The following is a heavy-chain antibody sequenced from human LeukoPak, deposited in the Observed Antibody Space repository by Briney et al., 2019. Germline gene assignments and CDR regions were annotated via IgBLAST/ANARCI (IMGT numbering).Heavy chain of an antibody. CDR2: LLYDGNTK. CDR3: ARDHRPEIQYYYMDV. D-gene: IGHD1-14*01. V-gene: IGHV3-33*01. CDR1: GFSLSNYG. Sequence: GSLRLSCAASGFSLSNYGIRWVRQAPGKGLEWVAALLYDGNTKHYADSVRGRFTISRDISKNTFYVQMNSLTAEDTAVYYCARDHRPEIQYYYMDVWGKGTTVAVSS. J-gene: IGHJ6*03.